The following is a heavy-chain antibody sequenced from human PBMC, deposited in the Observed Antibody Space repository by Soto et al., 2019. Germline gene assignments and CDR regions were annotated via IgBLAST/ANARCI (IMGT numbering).Heavy chain of an antibody. CDR1: GGSFTNSSYY. Sequence: SETLSLTCTVSGGSFTNSSYYWGWIRQSPGKGLEWIGSVYYRGRSYSKSSVKSRVTISVDTSKNQFSLNLKSVTASDTAVYFCVRQRTTVITRDYFEYWGQGALVT. CDR3: VRQRTTVITRDYFEY. V-gene: IGHV4-39*01. D-gene: IGHD4-4*01. J-gene: IGHJ4*02. CDR2: VYYRGRS.